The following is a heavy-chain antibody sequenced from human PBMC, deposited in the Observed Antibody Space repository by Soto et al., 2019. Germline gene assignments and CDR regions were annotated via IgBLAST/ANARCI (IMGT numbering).Heavy chain of an antibody. D-gene: IGHD3-3*02. CDR3: ARGIIFGVVITNWFDP. V-gene: IGHV4-34*01. CDR2: INHSGST. CDR1: GGAFSGYY. J-gene: IGHJ5*02. Sequence: QVQLQQWGAGLLKPSETLSLTCAVYGGAFSGYYWSWIRQPPGKGLEWIGEINHSGSTNYNPSLKSRVTISVDTSKHQVSLKRSSVTAADTAVYYCARGIIFGVVITNWFDPWGQGTLVTVSS.